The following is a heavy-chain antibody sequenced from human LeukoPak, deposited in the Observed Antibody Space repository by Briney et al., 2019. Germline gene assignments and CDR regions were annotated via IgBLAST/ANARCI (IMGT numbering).Heavy chain of an antibody. J-gene: IGHJ3*02. V-gene: IGHV1-2*02. CDR1: GYTFTGYY. D-gene: IGHD6-25*01. CDR2: INPNSGGT. CDR3: ARPYAAAPLDAFDI. Sequence: ASVKVSCKSSGYTFTGYYMHWVRQAPGQGLEWMGWINPNSGGTNYAQKFQGRVTMTRDTSISTAYMELSRLRSDDTAVYYCARPYAAAPLDAFDIWGQGTMVSVSS.